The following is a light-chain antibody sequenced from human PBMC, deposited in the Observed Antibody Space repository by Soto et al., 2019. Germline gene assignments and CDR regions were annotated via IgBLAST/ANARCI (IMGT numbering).Light chain of an antibody. CDR1: QSVSNNY. J-gene: IGKJ1*01. V-gene: IGKV3-20*01. CDR2: GAS. Sequence: EIVLSHSPGTLSLSQGERATLSCRASQSVSNNYLAWYQQKPGQAPRLLIYGASNRATGIPDRFSGSGSGTDFTLTISRLEPEDFAVYYCQQYGISGTFGQGTKVDIK. CDR3: QQYGISGT.